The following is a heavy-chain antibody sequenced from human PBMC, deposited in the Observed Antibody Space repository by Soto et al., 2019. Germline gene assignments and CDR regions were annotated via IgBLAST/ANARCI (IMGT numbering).Heavy chain of an antibody. CDR3: AREARPPYYDFWSGFAPDYYYGMDV. J-gene: IGHJ6*02. D-gene: IGHD3-3*01. V-gene: IGHV3-30-3*01. CDR1: GFTFSSYA. CDR2: ISYDGSNK. Sequence: GSLRLSCAASGFTFSSYAMHWVRQAPGKGLEWVAVISYDGSNKYYADSVKGRFTISRDNSKNTLYLQMNSLRAEDTAVYYCAREARPPYYDFWSGFAPDYYYGMDVWGQGTTVTVSS.